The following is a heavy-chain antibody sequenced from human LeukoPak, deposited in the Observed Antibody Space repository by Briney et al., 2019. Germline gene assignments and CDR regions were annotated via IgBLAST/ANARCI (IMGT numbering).Heavy chain of an antibody. CDR2: MNPNSGNV. CDR3: ARALSWTTESYYYMDV. J-gene: IGHJ6*03. V-gene: IGHV1-8*01. CDR1: VYTFSSYD. Sequence: ASVKVSCKASVYTFSSYDINWVRQATGQGLEWMGWMNPNSGNVGYAQKFQGRVTMTKYTSITTAYMELSSLRSEDTAVYYCARALSWTTESYYYMDVWGKGTTVAVSS. D-gene: IGHD3/OR15-3a*01.